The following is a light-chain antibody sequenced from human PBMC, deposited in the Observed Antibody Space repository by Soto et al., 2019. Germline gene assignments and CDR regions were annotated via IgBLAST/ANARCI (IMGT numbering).Light chain of an antibody. V-gene: IGKV3-20*01. CDR1: QSVTSSY. CDR2: GAS. Sequence: EIVLTQSPGTLSLSPGERATLSCRASQSVTSSYLAWYQQKPGQAPRLLISGASSRATGIPDRFSGSGSGTDFTLTISRLEPEDFAVYYCQQYGTSPITFGQGSRLEIK. CDR3: QQYGTSPIT. J-gene: IGKJ5*01.